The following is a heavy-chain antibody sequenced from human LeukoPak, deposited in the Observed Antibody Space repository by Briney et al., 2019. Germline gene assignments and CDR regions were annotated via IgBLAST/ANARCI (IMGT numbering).Heavy chain of an antibody. CDR3: ARDSSSEAYYYYYYMDV. V-gene: IGHV3-7*01. Sequence: PGGSLRLSCAASGFTFSSYWMSWVRQAPGKGLEWVANIKKDGSEKYYVDSVKGRFTISRDNAKNSLYLQMNSLRAEDTAVYYCARDSSSEAYYYYYYMDVWGKGTTVTVSS. J-gene: IGHJ6*03. D-gene: IGHD6-6*01. CDR2: IKKDGSEK. CDR1: GFTFSSYW.